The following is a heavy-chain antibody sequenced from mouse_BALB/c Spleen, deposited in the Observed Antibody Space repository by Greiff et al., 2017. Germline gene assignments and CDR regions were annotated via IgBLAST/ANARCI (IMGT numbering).Heavy chain of an antibody. CDR2: INPSNGRT. Sequence: VQLQESGAELVKPGASVKLSCKASGYTFTSYWMHWVKQRPGQGLEWIGEINPSNGRTNYNEKFKSKATLTVDKSSSTAYMQLSSLTSEDSAVYYCARRGTASRIDYWGQGTTLTVSS. V-gene: IGHV1S81*02. CDR3: ARRGTASRIDY. D-gene: IGHD1-2*01. J-gene: IGHJ2*01. CDR1: GYTFTSYW.